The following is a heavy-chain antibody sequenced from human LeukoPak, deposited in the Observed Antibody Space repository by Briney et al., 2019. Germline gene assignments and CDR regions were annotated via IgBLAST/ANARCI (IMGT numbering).Heavy chain of an antibody. CDR3: ARDWSPNWFDP. Sequence: GGSLRLSCAASGFTVSSNYMSWIRQAPGKGLEWVSYTSASSGYTKYADSVKGRFTISRDNAKNSVYLQMNSLRADDTAVYYCARDWSPNWFDPWGQGTPVTVSS. CDR1: GFTVSSNY. J-gene: IGHJ5*02. CDR2: TSASSGYT. V-gene: IGHV3-11*06.